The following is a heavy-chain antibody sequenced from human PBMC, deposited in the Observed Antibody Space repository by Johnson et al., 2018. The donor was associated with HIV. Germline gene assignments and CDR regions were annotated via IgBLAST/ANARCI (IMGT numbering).Heavy chain of an antibody. Sequence: VQLVESGGGLIQPGGSLRLSCAASGFTFSSYAMSWVRQAPGKGLEWVSHTPGGDGGTSFADSVRGRFTISRDNSKNTLYLQMNSLRAEDTAVYYCARDFKDSSSWYGAFDIWGQGTMVTVSS. J-gene: IGHJ3*02. CDR1: GFTFSSYA. V-gene: IGHV3-23*04. CDR2: TPGGDGGT. D-gene: IGHD6-13*01. CDR3: ARDFKDSSSWYGAFDI.